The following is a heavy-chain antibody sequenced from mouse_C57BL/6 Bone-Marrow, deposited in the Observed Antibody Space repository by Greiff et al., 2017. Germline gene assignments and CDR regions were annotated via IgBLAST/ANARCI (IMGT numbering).Heavy chain of an antibody. CDR1: GYAFSSSW. Sequence: VHLPQSGPELVQPWASVKISCKASGYAFSSSWMNWVKQRPGKGLEWIGRIYPGDGDTNYNGKFKGKATLTADKSSSTAYMQLSSLTSEDSAVYFCARGNFPEVWGTGTTVTVSS. CDR2: IYPGDGDT. J-gene: IGHJ1*03. V-gene: IGHV1-82*01. CDR3: ARGNFPEV.